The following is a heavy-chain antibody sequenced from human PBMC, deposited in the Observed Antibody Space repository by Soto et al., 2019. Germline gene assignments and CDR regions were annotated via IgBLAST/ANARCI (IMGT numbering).Heavy chain of an antibody. D-gene: IGHD3-10*01. CDR3: ARPVYYYGSGSFHYGMDV. V-gene: IGHV1-69*02. CDR1: GGTFSSYT. J-gene: IGHJ6*02. CDR2: IIPILGIA. Sequence: QVQLVQSGAEVKKPGSSVKVSCKASGGTFSSYTISWVRQAPGQGLEWMGRIIPILGIANYAQKFQGRVTITADKSTSTAYMGLSRLRSEYTAVYYCARPVYYYGSGSFHYGMDVWGQGTTVTVSS.